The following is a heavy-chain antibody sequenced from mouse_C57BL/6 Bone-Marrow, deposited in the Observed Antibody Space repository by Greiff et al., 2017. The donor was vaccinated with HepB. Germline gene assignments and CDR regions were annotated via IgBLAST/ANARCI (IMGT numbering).Heavy chain of an antibody. Sequence: EVQLQQSGGGLVQPKGSLKLSCAASGFSFNTYAMNWVRQAPGKGLEWVARIRSKSNNYATYYADSVKDRFTISRDDSESMLYLQMNNLKTEDTAMYYCVRELLWYFDVWGTGTTVTVSS. D-gene: IGHD1-1*01. CDR2: IRSKSNNYAT. CDR1: GFSFNTYA. V-gene: IGHV10-1*01. CDR3: VRELLWYFDV. J-gene: IGHJ1*03.